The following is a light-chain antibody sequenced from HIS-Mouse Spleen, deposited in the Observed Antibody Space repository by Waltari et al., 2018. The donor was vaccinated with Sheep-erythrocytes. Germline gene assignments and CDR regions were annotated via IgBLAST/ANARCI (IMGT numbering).Light chain of an antibody. CDR2: DVS. Sequence: QSALTQPRSVSGSPGQSVTISCTGTSSDVGGYNYVAWSHQHPGKAPKLLIYDVSKRPSGVPDRFSGSKSGNTASLTISGLQAEDEADYYCCSYAGSYNYVFGTGTKVTVL. CDR3: CSYAGSYNYV. J-gene: IGLJ1*01. CDR1: SSDVGGYNY. V-gene: IGLV2-11*01.